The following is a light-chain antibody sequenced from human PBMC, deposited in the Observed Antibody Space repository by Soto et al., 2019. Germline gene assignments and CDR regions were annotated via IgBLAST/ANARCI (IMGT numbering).Light chain of an antibody. CDR1: QSVRNY. J-gene: IGKJ1*01. Sequence: EIVLTQSPATLSLSPGERATLSCRASQSVRNYLAWYQQKPGQAPRLLIYDASNRATGIPGRFSGSGSGTDFTLNISSLEPEDFEVYYCQQRSNWPWTFGQGTKVEIK. V-gene: IGKV3-11*01. CDR2: DAS. CDR3: QQRSNWPWT.